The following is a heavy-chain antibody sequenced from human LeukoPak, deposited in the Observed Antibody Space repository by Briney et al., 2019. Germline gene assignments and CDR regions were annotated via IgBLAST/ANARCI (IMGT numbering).Heavy chain of an antibody. D-gene: IGHD3-10*02. CDR1: GYTFNSYG. CDR3: ARASCSAFDI. V-gene: IGHV1-2*02. Sequence: ASVKVSCKASGYTFNSYGISWVRQAPGQGLEWMGWINPNSGGTNYAQKFQGRVTMTRDTSISTAYMELSRLRSDDTAVYYCARASCSAFDIWGQGTMVTVSS. J-gene: IGHJ3*02. CDR2: INPNSGGT.